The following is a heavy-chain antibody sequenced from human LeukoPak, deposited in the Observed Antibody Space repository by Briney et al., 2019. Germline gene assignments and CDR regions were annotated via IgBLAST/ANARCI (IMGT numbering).Heavy chain of an antibody. CDR2: IYYSGST. J-gene: IGHJ2*01. D-gene: IGHD6-13*01. Sequence: PSQTLSLTCTASGGSISSGDYYWSWIRQPPGKGLERIGYIYYSGSTNYNPSLKSRVTISVDTSKNQFSLKLSSVTAADTAVYYCARSPQYIAAAGGRWYFDLWGRGTLVTVSS. V-gene: IGHV4-61*08. CDR1: GGSISSGDYY. CDR3: ARSPQYIAAAGGRWYFDL.